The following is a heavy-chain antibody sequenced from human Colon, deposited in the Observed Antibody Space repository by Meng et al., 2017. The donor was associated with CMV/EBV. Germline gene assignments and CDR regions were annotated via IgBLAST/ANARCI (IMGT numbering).Heavy chain of an antibody. Sequence: CKASGFTFSAYYIHWVRQAPGQGLEWVGRINPISGGTTYAQKFKGRVTLTRDTSISTDYMEVGRLTSDDTAVYLCARELESGGLDYWGQGTLVTVSS. D-gene: IGHD3-3*01. J-gene: IGHJ4*02. CDR2: INPISGGT. CDR3: ARELESGGLDY. V-gene: IGHV1-2*06. CDR1: GFTFSAYY.